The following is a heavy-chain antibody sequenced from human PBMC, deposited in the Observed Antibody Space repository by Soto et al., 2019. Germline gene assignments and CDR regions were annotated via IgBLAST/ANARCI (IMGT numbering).Heavy chain of an antibody. D-gene: IGHD6-19*01. CDR1: GYTFTSYG. CDR3: ARDLRASSGWRPDPPYYCYGMDV. V-gene: IGHV1-18*04. J-gene: IGHJ6*02. CDR2: ISAYNGNT. Sequence: QVQLVQSGAEVKKPGASVKVSCKASGYTFTSYGISWVRQAPGQVLEWMGWISAYNGNTNYAQKLQGRVTMTTDTYTRTVYMELRSLRSGETAVYYCARDLRASSGWRPDPPYYCYGMDVWGQGTTVTVSS.